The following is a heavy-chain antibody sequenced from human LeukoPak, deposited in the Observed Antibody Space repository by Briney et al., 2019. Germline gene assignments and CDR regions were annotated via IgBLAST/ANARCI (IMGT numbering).Heavy chain of an antibody. Sequence: PGGSLRLSCAASGFTFSSYAMHWVRQAPGKGLECVSDISSNGGSTYYANSVKGRFTISRDNSNNTLYLQMRSLRAEDMAVYYCARDLYDILTGYYPEYYYYYGMDVWGQGTTVTVSS. J-gene: IGHJ6*02. CDR3: ARDLYDILTGYYPEYYYYYGMDV. D-gene: IGHD3-9*01. V-gene: IGHV3-64*01. CDR2: ISSNGGST. CDR1: GFTFSSYA.